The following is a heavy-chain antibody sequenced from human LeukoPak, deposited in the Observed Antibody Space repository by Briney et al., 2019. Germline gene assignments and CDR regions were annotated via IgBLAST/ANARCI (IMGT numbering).Heavy chain of an antibody. Sequence: KAGGPLRLSCAASGFTFSDYYMSWIRQAPGKGLEWVSYISSSGSTIYYADSVKGRFTISRDNAKNSLYLQMNSLRAEDTAVYYCARDRYYDSSGYYGPWGQGTLVTVSS. CDR3: ARDRYYDSSGYYGP. V-gene: IGHV3-11*01. CDR1: GFTFSDYY. J-gene: IGHJ5*02. D-gene: IGHD3-22*01. CDR2: ISSSGSTI.